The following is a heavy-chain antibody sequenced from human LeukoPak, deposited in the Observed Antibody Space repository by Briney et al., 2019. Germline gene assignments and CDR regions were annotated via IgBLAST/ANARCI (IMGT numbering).Heavy chain of an antibody. J-gene: IGHJ4*02. V-gene: IGHV3-49*04. D-gene: IGHD4-17*01. CDR1: GFTFGDYA. CDR3: TRVAGWSYGDYTFDY. CDR2: IRSKAYGGTT. Sequence: GGSLRLSCTASGFTFGDYAMSWVRQAPGKGLEWVGFIRSKAYGGTTEYAASVKGRFTISRDDSKSIAYLQMNSLKTEDTAVYYCTRVAGWSYGDYTFDYWGQGTLVTVSS.